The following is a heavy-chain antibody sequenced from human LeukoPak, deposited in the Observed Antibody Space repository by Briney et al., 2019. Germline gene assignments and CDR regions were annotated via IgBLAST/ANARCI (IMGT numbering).Heavy chain of an antibody. CDR3: ARTTYYYYDSSGYPLDY. J-gene: IGHJ4*02. CDR1: GFTFSSYS. D-gene: IGHD3-22*01. CDR2: ISSSSSYI. V-gene: IGHV3-21*01. Sequence: GGSLRLSCAASGFTFSSYSMNWVRQAPGKGLEWVSSISSSSSYIYYADSVKGRFTISRDNAKNSLYLQMNSLRAEDTAVYCCARTTYYYYDSSGYPLDYWGQGTLVTVSS.